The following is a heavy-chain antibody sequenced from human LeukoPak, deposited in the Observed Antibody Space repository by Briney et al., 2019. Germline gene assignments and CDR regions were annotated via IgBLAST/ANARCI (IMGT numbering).Heavy chain of an antibody. D-gene: IGHD2-2*01. CDR1: AASFISSSHH. J-gene: IGHJ5*01. Sequence: SETLSLTCTVSAASFISSSHHWGWIRQSPGKGLEWIGTVYYGRTTYYNPSLDGRVTISLDTSANHFSLQLNSVTAADTAVYYCVRHDGRGGAAMGAFDSWGQGSLVTVSS. CDR3: VRHDGRGGAAMGAFDS. CDR2: VYYGRTT. V-gene: IGHV4-39*01.